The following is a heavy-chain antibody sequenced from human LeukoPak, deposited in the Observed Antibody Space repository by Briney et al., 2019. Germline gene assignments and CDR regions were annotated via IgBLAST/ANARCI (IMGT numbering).Heavy chain of an antibody. J-gene: IGHJ4*02. Sequence: SETLSLTCTVSGGSISSSRFYGGWIRQPPGKGLEWIASIYYSGSTYYNPSLESRVTISVDTSKNLCSLKLTSVTAADTAVYYCVGEEYGTGSYYKSSDWGQGTLVTVSS. CDR3: VGEEYGTGSYYKSSD. V-gene: IGHV4-39*01. CDR2: IYYSGST. D-gene: IGHD3-10*01. CDR1: GGSISSSRFY.